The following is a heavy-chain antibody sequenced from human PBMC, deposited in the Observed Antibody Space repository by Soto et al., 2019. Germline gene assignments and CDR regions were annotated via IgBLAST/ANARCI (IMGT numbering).Heavy chain of an antibody. D-gene: IGHD3-10*01. CDR2: ISRSSSFI. CDR1: GFTFRSYS. J-gene: IGHJ6*02. CDR3: ARDITPAAPYGMDV. Sequence: PXVSLRLSCAASGFTFRSYSMNWVRQAPGKGLEWVSSISRSSSFIYYADSVKGRFTISRDDAKNSLYLQMNSLRAEDTAVYYCARDITPAAPYGMDVWGQGTTVTVSS. V-gene: IGHV3-21*01.